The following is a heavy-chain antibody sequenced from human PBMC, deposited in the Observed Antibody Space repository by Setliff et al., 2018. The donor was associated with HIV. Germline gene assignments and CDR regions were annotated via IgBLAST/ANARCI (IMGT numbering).Heavy chain of an antibody. CDR2: IYYSGST. Sequence: SETLSLTCTVSGDSISSGGYYWSWIRQHPGKGLEWIGYIYYSGSTYYNPSLKSRVTISVDTSKNQFSLKLSSVTAADTAVYYCARGRSRWTYYNYYYMDVWGKGTTVTVSS. D-gene: IGHD6-13*01. V-gene: IGHV4-31*03. CDR1: GDSISSGGYY. CDR3: ARGRSRWTYYNYYYMDV. J-gene: IGHJ6*03.